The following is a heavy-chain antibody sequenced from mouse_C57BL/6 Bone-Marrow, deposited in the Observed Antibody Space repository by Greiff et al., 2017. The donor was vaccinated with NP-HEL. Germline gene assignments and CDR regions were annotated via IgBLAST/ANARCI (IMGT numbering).Heavy chain of an antibody. CDR3: ARGTTGGFAY. CDR2: ISSGSSTI. V-gene: IGHV5-17*01. Sequence: DVHLVESGGGLVKPGGSLKLSCAASGFTFSDYGMHWVRQAPEKGLEWVAYISSGSSTIYYADTVKGRFTISRDNAKHTLFLQMTSLRSEDTAMYYCARGTTGGFAYWGQGTLVTVSA. J-gene: IGHJ3*01. D-gene: IGHD1-1*01. CDR1: GFTFSDYG.